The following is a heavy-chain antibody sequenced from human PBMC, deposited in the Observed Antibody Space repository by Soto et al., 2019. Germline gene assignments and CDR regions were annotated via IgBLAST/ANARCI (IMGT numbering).Heavy chain of an antibody. CDR1: GYAFTGYY. CDR3: ASETRIAARPTSFDY. J-gene: IGHJ4*02. Sequence: ASVKVSCEASGYAFTGYYMHWVRQAPGQGLEWMGWINPNSGGTNYAQKFQGWVTMTRDTSISTAYMELSRLRSDDTAVYYCASETRIAARPTSFDYWGQGTLVTVSS. V-gene: IGHV1-2*04. D-gene: IGHD6-6*01. CDR2: INPNSGGT.